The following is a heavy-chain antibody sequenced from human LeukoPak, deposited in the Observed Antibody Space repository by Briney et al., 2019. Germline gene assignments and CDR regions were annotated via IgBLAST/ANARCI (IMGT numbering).Heavy chain of an antibody. Sequence: GRSLRVSCAASGFTFSSYAMHWVRQAPGKGLEWVAVISYDGSNKYYADSVKGRFTISRDNSKNTLYLQMNSLRAEDTAVYYCARESSGGGLDYWGQGTLVTVSS. D-gene: IGHD3-10*01. V-gene: IGHV3-30-3*01. CDR1: GFTFSSYA. CDR2: ISYDGSNK. J-gene: IGHJ4*02. CDR3: ARESSGGGLDY.